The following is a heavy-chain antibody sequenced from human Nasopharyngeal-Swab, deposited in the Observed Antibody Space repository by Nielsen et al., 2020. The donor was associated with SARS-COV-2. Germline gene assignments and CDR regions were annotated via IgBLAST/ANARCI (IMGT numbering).Heavy chain of an antibody. D-gene: IGHD3-3*01. V-gene: IGHV4-39*07. J-gene: IGHJ5*02. Sequence: WIRQPPGKGLEWIGSIYYSGSTYYNPSLKSRVTISVDTSKNQFSLKLSSVTAADTAVYYCARGPECYDFWSGYYSWFDPWGQGTLVTVSS. CDR2: IYYSGST. CDR3: ARGPECYDFWSGYYSWFDP.